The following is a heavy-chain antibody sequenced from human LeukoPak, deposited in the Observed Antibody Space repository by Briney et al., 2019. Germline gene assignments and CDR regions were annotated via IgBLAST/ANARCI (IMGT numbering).Heavy chain of an antibody. V-gene: IGHV1-8*03. CDR2: MNLKSGYT. CDR1: GYTFTTYD. CDR3: ARVAGSIDY. J-gene: IGHJ4*02. D-gene: IGHD6-19*01. Sequence: ASVKVSCKASGYTFTTYDINWVRQASGQGLEWMGWMNLKSGYTGYAQKFQGRVTITGDTSISTAYMELSSLRSGDTAVYYCARVAGSIDYWGQGTLVTVSS.